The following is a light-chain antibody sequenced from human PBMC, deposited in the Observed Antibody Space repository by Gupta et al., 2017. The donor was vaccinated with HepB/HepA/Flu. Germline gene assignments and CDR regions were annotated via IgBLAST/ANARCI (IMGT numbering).Light chain of an antibody. CDR2: YDS. J-gene: IGLJ2*01. Sequence: YVLPQPPPVSVAPGKTARITFGGNNIGSKSVHWYQQKPGQAPLLVIYYDSDRPSGIPERFSGSNSGNTATLTISRVEAGDEADYYCQVWDSSSDHVVFGGGTKLTVL. CDR3: QVWDSSSDHVV. CDR1: NIGSKS. V-gene: IGLV3-21*04.